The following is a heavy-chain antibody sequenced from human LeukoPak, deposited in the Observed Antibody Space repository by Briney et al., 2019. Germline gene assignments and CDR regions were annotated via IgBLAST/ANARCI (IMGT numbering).Heavy chain of an antibody. V-gene: IGHV3-23*01. Sequence: SGGSLRLSCAASGFTFSSYAMSWVRQAPGKGLEWVSAISGSGGSTYYADSVKGRFTISRDNSKNTLYLQMNSLRAEDMAVYYCAKSIVGAYDAFDIWGQGTMVTVSS. CDR1: GFTFSSYA. J-gene: IGHJ3*02. CDR2: ISGSGGST. CDR3: AKSIVGAYDAFDI. D-gene: IGHD1-26*01.